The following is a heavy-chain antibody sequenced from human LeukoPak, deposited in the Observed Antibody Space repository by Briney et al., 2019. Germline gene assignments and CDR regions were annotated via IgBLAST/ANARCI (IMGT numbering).Heavy chain of an antibody. Sequence: PGGSLRLSCAASGFTFSSYSMNWVRQAPGKGLEWVSYISSSSSTIYYADSVKGRFTISRDNAKNSLYLQMNSLRAEDTAVYYCATIGDSATGDLLPDYWGQGTLVTVSS. D-gene: IGHD7-27*01. CDR1: GFTFSSYS. J-gene: IGHJ4*02. V-gene: IGHV3-48*04. CDR3: ATIGDSATGDLLPDY. CDR2: ISSSSSTI.